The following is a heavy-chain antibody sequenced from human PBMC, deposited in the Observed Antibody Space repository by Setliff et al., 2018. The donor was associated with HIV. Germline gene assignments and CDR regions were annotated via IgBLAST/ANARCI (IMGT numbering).Heavy chain of an antibody. D-gene: IGHD5-12*01. CDR3: VRDGASGYLSN. CDR2: INPMFGTA. Sequence: ASVKVSCKPSGYTFTSYDISWVRQVRDRVSEGINPMFGTANYAQKYLGRVTIRADESTITAHLELSSLTYEDTAVFYCVRDGASGYLSNWGQGTQVTVSS. J-gene: IGHJ4*02. V-gene: IGHV1-69*13. CDR1: GYTFTSYD.